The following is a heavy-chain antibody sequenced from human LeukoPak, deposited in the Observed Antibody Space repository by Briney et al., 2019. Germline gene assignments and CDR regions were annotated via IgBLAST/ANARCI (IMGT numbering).Heavy chain of an antibody. J-gene: IGHJ6*03. CDR3: ARGNSYDSSGYWYYYYYMDV. V-gene: IGHV3-53*01. CDR2: IYSGGST. D-gene: IGHD3-22*01. Sequence: GGSLRLSCAASGFTFSSYSMNWVRQAPGKGLEWVSVIYSGGSTYYADSVKGRFTISRDNSKNTLYLQMNSLRAEDTAVYYCARGNSYDSSGYWYYYYYMDVWGKGTTVTISS. CDR1: GFTFSSYS.